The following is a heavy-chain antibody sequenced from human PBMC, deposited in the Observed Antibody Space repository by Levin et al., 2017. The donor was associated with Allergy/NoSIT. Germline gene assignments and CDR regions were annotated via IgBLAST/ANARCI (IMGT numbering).Heavy chain of an antibody. CDR3: AREVGRSGYFDY. J-gene: IGHJ4*02. CDR2: IYYSGIA. CDR1: GASIRSSNHY. V-gene: IGHV4-39*07. Sequence: GSLRLSCTVSGASIRSSNHYWGWIRQPPGKGLEWIGCIYYSGIADYSPSLKSRVTFSVDTSKNQFSLKLTSVTAADTAVYYCAREVGRSGYFDYWGQGTLATVSS. D-gene: IGHD2-15*01.